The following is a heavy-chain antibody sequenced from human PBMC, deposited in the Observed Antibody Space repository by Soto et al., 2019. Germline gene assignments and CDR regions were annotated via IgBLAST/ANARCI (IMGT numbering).Heavy chain of an antibody. CDR3: ARAHKTIAARRIYWFDP. J-gene: IGHJ5*02. Sequence: QVQLQESGPGLVKPSETLSLTCTVSGGSISSYYWSWIRQPPGKGLEWIGYIYYSGSTNYNPSLKSRVTISVDTSKTQFSRKLSSVTAADTAVYYWARAHKTIAARRIYWFDPCGQGTLVTVSS. CDR2: IYYSGST. D-gene: IGHD6-6*01. CDR1: GGSISSYY. V-gene: IGHV4-59*01.